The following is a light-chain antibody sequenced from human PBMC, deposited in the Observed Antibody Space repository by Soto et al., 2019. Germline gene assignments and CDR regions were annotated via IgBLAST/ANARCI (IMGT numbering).Light chain of an antibody. Sequence: EIVMTQSPATLSVSPGDRATLSCRAGQSVSSNLAWYQQKPGLAPRLLIYGASTRATGIPARFSGSGSGTEFTLTISSLQSEDFAVYYCQRYNAWPITFGQGTRLDIK. J-gene: IGKJ5*01. CDR2: GAS. V-gene: IGKV3-15*01. CDR1: QSVSSN. CDR3: QRYNAWPIT.